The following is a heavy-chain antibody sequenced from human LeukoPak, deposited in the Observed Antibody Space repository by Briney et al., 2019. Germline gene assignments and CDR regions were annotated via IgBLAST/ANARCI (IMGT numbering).Heavy chain of an antibody. V-gene: IGHV3-11*04. CDR2: ISSSGSTI. D-gene: IGHD6-13*01. CDR1: GFTFSDYY. CDR3: ASRAAAGLYDAFDI. J-gene: IGHJ3*02. Sequence: GGSLRLSCAASGFTFSDYYMSWIRQAPGKGLEWVSYISSSGSTIYYADSVKGRFTISRDNAKNSLYLQMNSLRAEDTAVYYCASRAAAGLYDAFDIWGQGTMVTVSS.